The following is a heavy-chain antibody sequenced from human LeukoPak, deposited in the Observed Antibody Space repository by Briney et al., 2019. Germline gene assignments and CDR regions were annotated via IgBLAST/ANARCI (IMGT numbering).Heavy chain of an antibody. D-gene: IGHD3-10*01. CDR3: AGPLVRGVISGRLDY. Sequence: GGSLRLSCAASGFTFSNYAMTWVRQAPGKGLEWVSGISGSGASTYYADSVKGRFTISRDNSKDTLYLQVNSLRAEDTAVYYCAGPLVRGVISGRLDYWGQGTLVTVSS. V-gene: IGHV3-23*01. CDR1: GFTFSNYA. CDR2: ISGSGAST. J-gene: IGHJ4*02.